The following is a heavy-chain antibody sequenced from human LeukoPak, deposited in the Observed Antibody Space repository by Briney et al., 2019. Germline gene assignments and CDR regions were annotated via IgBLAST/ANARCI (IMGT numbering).Heavy chain of an antibody. CDR3: ARERTYYYGSGSSNYYYYGMDV. V-gene: IGHV1-2*02. CDR2: INPNSGGT. Sequence: AASVKVSCKASGYTFTMYYIRWVRQAPGQGLEWMGWINPNSGGTNYAQKFQGRVTMTRDTSISTAYMELSRLRSDDTAVYYCARERTYYYGSGSSNYYYYGMDVWGQGTTVTVSS. CDR1: GYTFTMYY. J-gene: IGHJ6*02. D-gene: IGHD3-10*01.